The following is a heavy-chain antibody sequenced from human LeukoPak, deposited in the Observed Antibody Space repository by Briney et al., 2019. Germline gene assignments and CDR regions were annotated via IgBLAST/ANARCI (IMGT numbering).Heavy chain of an antibody. Sequence: PSETLSLTCSVSGGSISSYYWSWIRQPAGKGLEWIGRIYSSGTITYNPSLQSRVTMSVDTSKNEFSLKMSSVTAADTAVYYCARESSRDCRTTSCYEVFDPWGQGTLVTVSS. CDR1: GGSISSYY. V-gene: IGHV4-4*07. J-gene: IGHJ5*02. D-gene: IGHD2-2*01. CDR2: IYSSGTI. CDR3: ARESSRDCRTTSCYEVFDP.